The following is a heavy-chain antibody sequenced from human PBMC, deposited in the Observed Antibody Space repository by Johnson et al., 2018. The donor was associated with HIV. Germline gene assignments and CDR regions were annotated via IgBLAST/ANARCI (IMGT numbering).Heavy chain of an antibody. Sequence: QLVESGGGLVKPGGSLRLSCAASGFTFSDYYMSWIRQAPGKGLEWVSYISSSGSTIYYADSVKGRFTISRDNAKNSLYLQMDSLRPEDTALYYCSRATYYYDTSGYLTRPGAFDIWGQGQWSPSLQ. CDR2: ISSSGSTI. J-gene: IGHJ3*02. CDR1: GFTFSDYY. CDR3: SRATYYYDTSGYLTRPGAFDI. V-gene: IGHV3-11*01. D-gene: IGHD3-22*01.